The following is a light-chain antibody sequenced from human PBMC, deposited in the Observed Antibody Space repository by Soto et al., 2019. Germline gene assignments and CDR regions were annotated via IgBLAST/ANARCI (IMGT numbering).Light chain of an antibody. CDR3: QQYNNWPPWT. V-gene: IGKV3-15*01. CDR2: GAS. J-gene: IGKJ1*01. Sequence: EIVMTQSPATLSVSPGERATLSCRASHSVSSNLAWYQQKPGQAPRLRIYGASTRSTGIPARYSDSGSGTEFTLTISSLQSEDFAVYYWQQYNNWPPWTCGQGTKVEIK. CDR1: HSVSSN.